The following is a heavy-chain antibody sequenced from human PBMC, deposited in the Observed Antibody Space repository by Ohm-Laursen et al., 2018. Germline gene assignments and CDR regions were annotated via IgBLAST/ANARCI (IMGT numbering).Heavy chain of an antibody. CDR1: GYTFTDYY. V-gene: IGHV1-24*01. D-gene: IGHD4-17*01. CDR3: ATAVTTQIYFQH. CDR2: FDPEDGET. J-gene: IGHJ1*01. Sequence: GASVKVSCKASGYTFTDYYMHWVRQAPGQGLEWMGGFDPEDGETIYAQNFQGRLTMTEDTSTDTAYMELSSLRSEDTAVYYCATAVTTQIYFQHWGQGTLVTVSS.